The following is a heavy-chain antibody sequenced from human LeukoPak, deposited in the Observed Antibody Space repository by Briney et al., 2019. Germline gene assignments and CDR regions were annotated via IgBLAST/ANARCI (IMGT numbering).Heavy chain of an antibody. V-gene: IGHV1-2*02. CDR2: INPNSGGT. CDR1: GYTFTGYY. J-gene: IGHJ4*02. Sequence: ASVKVSCKASGYTFTGYYMHWVRQAPGQGLEWMGWINPNSGGTNYAQKFQGRVTMIRDTSISTAYMELSRLRSDDTAVYYCARGGVGPYTYYFDYWGQGALVTVSS. D-gene: IGHD2-8*02. CDR3: ARGGVGPYTYYFDY.